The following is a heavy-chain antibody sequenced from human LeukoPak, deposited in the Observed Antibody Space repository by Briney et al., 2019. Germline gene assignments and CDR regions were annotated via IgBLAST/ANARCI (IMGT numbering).Heavy chain of an antibody. J-gene: IGHJ4*02. CDR3: ARGSPAAAGAAFDY. Sequence: SGGSLRLSCAASGFTFSRYEMNWVRQAPGKELEWVSYITSSGSPIFYADSVKGRFTVSRDNAKNSLYLQMNSLRADDTAVYYCARGSPAAAGAAFDYWGQGTLVTVSS. V-gene: IGHV3-48*03. D-gene: IGHD6-13*01. CDR2: ITSSGSPI. CDR1: GFTFSRYE.